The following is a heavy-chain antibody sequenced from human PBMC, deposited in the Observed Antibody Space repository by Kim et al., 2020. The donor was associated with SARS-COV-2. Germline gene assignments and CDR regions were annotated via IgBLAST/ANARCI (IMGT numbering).Heavy chain of an antibody. D-gene: IGHD1-26*01. Sequence: GGSLRLSCAASGFTFSSYAMHWVRQAPGKGLEWVAVISYDGSNKYYADSVKGRFTISRDNSKNTLYLQMNSLRAEDTAVYYCARAHVSWDLLIDYWGQGTLGSFSP. J-gene: IGHJ4*02. CDR3: ARAHVSWDLLIDY. CDR1: GFTFSSYA. CDR2: ISYDGSNK. V-gene: IGHV3-30*04.